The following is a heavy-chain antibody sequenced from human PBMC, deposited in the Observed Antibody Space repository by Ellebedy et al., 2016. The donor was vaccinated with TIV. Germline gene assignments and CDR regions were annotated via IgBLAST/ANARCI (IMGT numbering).Heavy chain of an antibody. CDR2: IDHSGST. CDR3: ARAYSTSLFGNNWFDP. V-gene: IGHV4-34*01. J-gene: IGHJ5*02. CDR1: GGSFSGYY. Sequence: MPSETLSPTCTVYGGSFSGYYWRWIRQPPGKGLEWIGEIDHSGSTNYNPSLKSRVTISEETSKNQFSLSLRSVTAADTAVYYCARAYSTSLFGNNWFDPWGQGTWSPSPQ. D-gene: IGHD6-6*01.